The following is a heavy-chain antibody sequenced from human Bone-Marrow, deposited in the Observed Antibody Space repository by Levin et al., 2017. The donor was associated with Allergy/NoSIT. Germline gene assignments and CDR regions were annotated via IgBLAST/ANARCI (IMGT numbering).Heavy chain of an antibody. CDR1: GFTFDDYA. V-gene: IGHV3-9*01. CDR3: AKEGAVAGTTTGSWFDP. Sequence: SGGSLRLSCAASGFTFDDYAMHWVRQAPGKGLEWVSGISWNSGSIGYADSVKGRFTISRDNAKNSLYLQMNSLRAEDTALYYCAKEGAVAGTTTGSWFDPWGQGTLVTVSS. CDR2: ISWNSGSI. J-gene: IGHJ5*02. D-gene: IGHD6-19*01.